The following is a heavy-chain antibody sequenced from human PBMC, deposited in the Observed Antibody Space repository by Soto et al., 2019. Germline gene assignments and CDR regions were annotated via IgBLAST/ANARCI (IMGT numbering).Heavy chain of an antibody. D-gene: IGHD6-19*01. J-gene: IGHJ4*02. CDR1: GGSISSSSYY. V-gene: IGHV4-39*01. Sequence: PSETLSLTCTVSGGSISSSSYYWGWIRQPPGKGLEWIGSIYYSGSTYYNPSLKSRVTISVDTSKNQFSLKLSSVTAADTAVYYCARGHSSGWNDFDYWGQGTLVTVSS. CDR3: ARGHSSGWNDFDY. CDR2: IYYSGST.